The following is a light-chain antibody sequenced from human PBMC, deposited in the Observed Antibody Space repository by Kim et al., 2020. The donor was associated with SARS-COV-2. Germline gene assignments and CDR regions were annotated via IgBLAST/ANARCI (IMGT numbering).Light chain of an antibody. CDR2: RDS. V-gene: IGLV3-9*01. CDR3: QVWENWV. J-gene: IGLJ3*02. CDR1: NIGSKN. Sequence: SYELTQPLSVSVALGQTARITCGGNNIGSKNVHWYQQKPGQAPVLVIYRDSNRPSGIPERFSGSNSGNTATLTISRAQAGDEADYYCQVWENWVFGGGTQLTV.